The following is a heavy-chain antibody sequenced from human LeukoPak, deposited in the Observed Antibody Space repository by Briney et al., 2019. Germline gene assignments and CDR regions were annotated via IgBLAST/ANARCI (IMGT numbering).Heavy chain of an antibody. CDR1: GGSLSGHY. V-gene: IGHV4-59*11. D-gene: IGHD2-2*01. J-gene: IGHJ4*02. CDR3: ARFLWGCSTASCYLTN. CDR2: IYYTGPT. Sequence: SETLSLTCTVGGGSLSGHYWGWIRQPPGKGLELVGHIYYTGPTFYNPSLNSRVTITLDTSRNQFSLRLTSVIAADKAVYYCARFLWGCSTASCYLTNWGQGALVTVSS.